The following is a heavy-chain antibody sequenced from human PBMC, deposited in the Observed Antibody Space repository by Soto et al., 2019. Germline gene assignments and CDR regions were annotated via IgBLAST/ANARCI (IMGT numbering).Heavy chain of an antibody. CDR3: ARSTYGDYKH. CDR1: GGSVSSASYY. D-gene: IGHD4-17*01. V-gene: IGHV4-61*01. CDR2: MYYTGST. J-gene: IGHJ1*01. Sequence: SETLSLTCTVSGGSVSSASYYWSWIRQPPGKGLEWIGYMYYTGSTKYNPSLKSRVTISGDTSKNQFSLKLSSVTAADTAVYYCARSTYGDYKHWGQGTLVTVSS.